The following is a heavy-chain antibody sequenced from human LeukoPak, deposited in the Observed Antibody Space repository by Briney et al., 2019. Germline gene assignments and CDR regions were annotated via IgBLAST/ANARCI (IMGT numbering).Heavy chain of an antibody. CDR3: ARCLRWFTF. V-gene: IGHV4-34*01. J-gene: IGHJ3*01. CDR1: GGSFSGYY. D-gene: IGHD5/OR15-5a*01. CDR2: INHSGST. Sequence: SETLSLTCAVYGGSFSGYYWSWIRQPPGKGLEWIGEINHSGSTNYNPSLKSRVTISVDTSKNQFSLKLSSVTAADTAVYNCARCLRWFTFWGQGTMVTVSS.